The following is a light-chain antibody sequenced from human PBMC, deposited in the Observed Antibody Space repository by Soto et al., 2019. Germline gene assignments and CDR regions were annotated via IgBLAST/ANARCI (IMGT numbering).Light chain of an antibody. CDR2: RAS. Sequence: DIQMSQSPSTLSPSVGDRVTISCRASQSISNWLAWYQQKPGEAPELLIYRASNLQSGVPSRFSGSGSGTEFTLTLRRLQTGDFATYYCQQYHRYPYSFGPGTKLEI. CDR3: QQYHRYPYS. J-gene: IGKJ2*01. V-gene: IGKV1-5*03. CDR1: QSISNW.